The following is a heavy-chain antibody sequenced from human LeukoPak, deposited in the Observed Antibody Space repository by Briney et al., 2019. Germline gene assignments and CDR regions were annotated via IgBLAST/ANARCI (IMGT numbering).Heavy chain of an antibody. CDR1: GYSISSCYY. V-gene: IGHV4-61*01. Sequence: PSETLSLTCTVSGYSISSCYYWSWIRQPPGKGLEWIGYIYYSGSTNYNPSLKSRVTISVDTSKNQFSLKLSSVTAADTAVYYCARANVWFYPWGQGTLVTVSS. CDR3: ARANVWFYP. J-gene: IGHJ5*02. CDR2: IYYSGST.